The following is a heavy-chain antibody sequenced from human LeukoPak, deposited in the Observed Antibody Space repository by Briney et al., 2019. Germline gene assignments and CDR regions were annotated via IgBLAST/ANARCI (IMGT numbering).Heavy chain of an antibody. CDR2: IYYSGST. CDR3: ARYVVVTASFDY. J-gene: IGHJ4*02. D-gene: IGHD2-21*02. Sequence: NPSETLSLTCTVSGGSISSSSYYWGWIRQPPGKGLEWIGSIYYSGSTYYNPSLKSRVTISVDTSKNQFSLKLSSVTAADTAVYYCARYVVVTASFDYWGQGTLVTVSS. CDR1: GGSISSSSYY. V-gene: IGHV4-39*07.